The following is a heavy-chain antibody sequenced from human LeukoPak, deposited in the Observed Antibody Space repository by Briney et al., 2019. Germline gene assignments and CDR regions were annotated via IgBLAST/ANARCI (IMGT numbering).Heavy chain of an antibody. V-gene: IGHV4-39*01. D-gene: IGHD3-22*01. Sequence: SESLSLTCTVSGGSISTSSYYWGWIRQPPGKGLEWIGSIYYSGSTYYNPSLKSRVTISVDTSNNQFSLKLSSVTAADTAVYYCARHSYEYYYDSSGYNFDYWGQGTLVTVSS. CDR1: GGSISTSSYY. CDR2: IYYSGST. CDR3: ARHSYEYYYDSSGYNFDY. J-gene: IGHJ4*02.